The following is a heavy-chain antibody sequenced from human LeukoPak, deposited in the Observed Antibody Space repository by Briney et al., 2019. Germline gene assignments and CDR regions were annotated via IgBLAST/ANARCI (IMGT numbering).Heavy chain of an antibody. CDR2: ISSSGSTI. V-gene: IGHV3-48*03. D-gene: IGHD1-26*01. CDR1: GFTFSSYE. J-gene: IGHJ4*02. Sequence: QPGGSLRLSCAASGFTFSSYEMNWVRQAPGKGLEWVSYISSSGSTIYYADSVKGRFTISRDNAKNSLYLQMNSLRAEDTAVYYCARSKRVGATLALAYYWGQGTLVTVSS. CDR3: ARSKRVGATLALAYY.